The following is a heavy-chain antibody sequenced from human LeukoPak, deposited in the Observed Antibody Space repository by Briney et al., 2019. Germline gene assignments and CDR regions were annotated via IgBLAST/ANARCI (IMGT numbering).Heavy chain of an antibody. CDR1: GGSISSYY. D-gene: IGHD1-1*01. Sequence: SETLSLTCTVSGGSISSYYWSWIRQPPGKGLEWIGYTYYSGSTNYNPSLKSRVTISVDTSKNQFSLKLSSVTAADTAVYYCARGERTHLPLDLWGRGTLVTVSS. V-gene: IGHV4-59*01. CDR3: ARGERTHLPLDL. J-gene: IGHJ2*01. CDR2: TYYSGST.